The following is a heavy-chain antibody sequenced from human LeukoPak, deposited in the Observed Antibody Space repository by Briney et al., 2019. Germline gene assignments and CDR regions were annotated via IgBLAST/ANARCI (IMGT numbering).Heavy chain of an antibody. CDR2: ISGSGGST. Sequence: GGSLRLSCAASGFTFSSCGMHWVRQAPGKGLEWVSAISGSGGSTYYADSVKGRFTISRDDSKNTLYLQMNSLRAEDTAVYYCASREYWRRPLYYYYMDVWGKGTTVTVSS. J-gene: IGHJ6*03. V-gene: IGHV3-23*01. CDR3: ASREYWRRPLYYYYMDV. D-gene: IGHD2-8*02. CDR1: GFTFSSCG.